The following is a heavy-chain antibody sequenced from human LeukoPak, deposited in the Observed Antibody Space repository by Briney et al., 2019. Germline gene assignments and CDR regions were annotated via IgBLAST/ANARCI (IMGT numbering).Heavy chain of an antibody. V-gene: IGHV4-4*09. CDR2: IYNGGNT. D-gene: IGHD1-26*01. J-gene: IGHJ4*02. Sequence: SETLSLTCTVSGDSINTDYASWIRQAPGKGVECIGFIYNGGNTNYSPSLKSRATISVDTCKKQFSLRLTSVTAADTAMYYCAAGPWELDFWGQGTLVTVSS. CDR3: AAGPWELDF. CDR1: GDSINTDY.